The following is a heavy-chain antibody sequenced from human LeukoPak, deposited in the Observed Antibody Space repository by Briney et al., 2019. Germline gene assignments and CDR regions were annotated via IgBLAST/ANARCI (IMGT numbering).Heavy chain of an antibody. CDR3: ARPVLLWFGELWGDAFDI. Sequence: PSETLSLTCAVYGGSFSGYYWSWIRQPPGEGLEWIGEVNHSGSTNYNPSLKSRVTISVDTSKNQFSLKLSSVTAAGTAVYYCARPVLLWFGELWGDAFDIWGQGTMVTVSS. CDR1: GGSFSGYY. J-gene: IGHJ3*02. D-gene: IGHD3-10*01. CDR2: VNHSGST. V-gene: IGHV4-34*01.